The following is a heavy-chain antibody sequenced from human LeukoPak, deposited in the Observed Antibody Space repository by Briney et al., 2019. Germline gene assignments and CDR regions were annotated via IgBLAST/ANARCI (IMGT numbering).Heavy chain of an antibody. V-gene: IGHV4-59*01. CDR3: ARDNYYEGAFDV. D-gene: IGHD3-22*01. Sequence: SETLSLTCSVSDGSISGYYWSWIRQPPGKGLEWIGYVYYSGSTNYNPSLKSRVTISLDASKNQFSLKLSSVTAADTAVYYCARDNYYEGAFDVWGQGTMVTVSS. CDR2: VYYSGST. CDR1: DGSISGYY. J-gene: IGHJ3*01.